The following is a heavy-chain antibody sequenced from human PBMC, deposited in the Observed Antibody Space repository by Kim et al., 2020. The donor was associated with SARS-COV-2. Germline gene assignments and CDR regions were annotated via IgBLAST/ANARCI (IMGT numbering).Heavy chain of an antibody. V-gene: IGHV4-30-4*01. J-gene: IGHJ5*02. D-gene: IGHD3-3*01. CDR3: ARESVSYDFWSGNNWFDP. CDR1: GGSISSGDYY. Sequence: SETLSLTCTVSGGSISSGDYYWSWIRQPPGKGLEWIGYIYYSGSTYYNPSLKSRVTISVDTSKNQFSLKLSSVTAADTAVYYCARESVSYDFWSGNNWFDPWGQGTLVTVSS. CDR2: IYYSGST.